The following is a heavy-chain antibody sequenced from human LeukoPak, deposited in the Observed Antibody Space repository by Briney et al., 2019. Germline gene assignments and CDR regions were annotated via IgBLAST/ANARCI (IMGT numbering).Heavy chain of an antibody. CDR3: ARVTYYYDSSGYDY. J-gene: IGHJ4*02. D-gene: IGHD3-22*01. CDR2: IKPNSGGT. V-gene: IGHV1-2*02. Sequence: EASVKVSCKASGYTFTGYYSHWVRQAPGQGLEWMGWIKPNSGGTNYAQKFQGRVTMTRDTSISTAYMEVSRLISEDTAVYYCARVTYYYDSSGYDYWGQGTLVTVSS. CDR1: GYTFTGYY.